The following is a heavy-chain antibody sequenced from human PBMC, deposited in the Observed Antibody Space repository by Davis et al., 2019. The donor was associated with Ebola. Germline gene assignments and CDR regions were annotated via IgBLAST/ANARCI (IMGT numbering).Heavy chain of an antibody. V-gene: IGHV3-30*03. J-gene: IGHJ6*02. D-gene: IGHD6-19*01. CDR1: GFTFSSCG. CDR2: ISYAGNNK. CDR3: ARDSQQWLVYYYGMDV. Sequence: SCAASGFTFSSCGMHWVRQAPGKGLEWVAVISYAGNNKYFADSVKGRFTISRDNSKNTLYLQMNSLSAEDTAVYYCARDSQQWLVYYYGMDVWGQGTTVTVSS.